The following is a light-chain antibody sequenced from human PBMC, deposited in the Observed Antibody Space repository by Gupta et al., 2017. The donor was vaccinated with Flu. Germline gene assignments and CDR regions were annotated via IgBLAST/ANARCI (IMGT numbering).Light chain of an antibody. CDR2: YAS. CDR1: QSVSNY. CDR3: QQRSNWPST. V-gene: IGKV3-11*01. Sequence: PAPLYLSPGARATLYCRVSQSVSNYLAWYQQKPGQAPRLLIHYASYRDTGIPARVSGSGSGTDFTLTINSLEPEDFAVYYCQQRSNWPSTFGQGTKVEIK. J-gene: IGKJ1*01.